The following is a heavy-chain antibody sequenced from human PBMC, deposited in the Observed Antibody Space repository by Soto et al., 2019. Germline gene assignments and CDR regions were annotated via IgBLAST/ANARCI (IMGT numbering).Heavy chain of an antibody. CDR3: ARSRYSGSSCAYY. CDR1: GYTFTSYG. V-gene: IGHV1-18*01. CDR2: ISAYNGNT. J-gene: IGHJ4*02. D-gene: IGHD1-26*01. Sequence: QVQLVQSGAEVKKPGASVKVSCKASGYTFTSYGISWVRQAPGQGLEWMGWISAYNGNTNYAQKLQGRVTMTTDTSTRTAYMEVRSLRSDDTDVYDCARSRYSGSSCAYYWGQGHLVTVSS.